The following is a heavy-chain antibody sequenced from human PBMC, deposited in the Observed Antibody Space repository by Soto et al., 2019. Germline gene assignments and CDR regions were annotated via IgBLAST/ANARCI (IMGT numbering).Heavy chain of an antibody. CDR3: ARLILPPMITFGGVIVTDAFDI. D-gene: IGHD3-16*02. V-gene: IGHV4-39*01. J-gene: IGHJ3*02. CDR1: GGSISSSSYY. Sequence: PSETLSLTCTVSGGSISSSSYYWGWIRQPPGKGLEWIGSIYYSGSTYYNPSLKSRVTISVDTSKNQFSLKLSSVTAADTAVYYCARLILPPMITFGGVIVTDAFDIWGQGTMVT. CDR2: IYYSGST.